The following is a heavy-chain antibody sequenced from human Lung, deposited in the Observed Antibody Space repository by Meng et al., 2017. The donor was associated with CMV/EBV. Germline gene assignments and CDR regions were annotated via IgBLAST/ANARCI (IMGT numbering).Heavy chain of an antibody. CDR3: ARVRTYFDHSGYLDY. V-gene: IGHV3-48*04. J-gene: IGHJ4*02. CDR2: ISSSSSTI. CDR1: GFTFSTYS. D-gene: IGHD3-22*01. Sequence: GEXXKISCVGSGFTFSTYSMIWVRQAPGQGLELVSYISSSSSTIYYGDSVKGRFTISRDNARNSIYLQMNSLRPEDTAVYYCARVRTYFDHSGYLDYWGQGTXVTVSS.